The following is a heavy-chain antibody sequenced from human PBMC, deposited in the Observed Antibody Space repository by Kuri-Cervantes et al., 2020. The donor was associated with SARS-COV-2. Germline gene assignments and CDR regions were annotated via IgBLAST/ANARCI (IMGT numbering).Heavy chain of an antibody. CDR2: IYPGDSDT. D-gene: IGHD2-8*02. J-gene: IGHJ3*02. V-gene: IGHV5-51*01. CDR1: GYSFTSYW. Sequence: GGSLRLSCEGSGYSFTSYWIGWVRQIPGKGLEWMAIIYPGDSDTSYRPSVQGQVTISADKSISTVYLQWSSLKASDTAMYYCASLLLGYCTGGVCHGLGAFDIWGQGTMVTVSS. CDR3: ASLLLGYCTGGVCHGLGAFDI.